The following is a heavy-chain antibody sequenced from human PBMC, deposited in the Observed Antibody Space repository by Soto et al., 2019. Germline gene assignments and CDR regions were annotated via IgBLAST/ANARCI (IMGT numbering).Heavy chain of an antibody. Sequence: SETLSLTCTVSGGSIISGGYYWIWIRQHPGKGLEWIGYIYYSGSTYYNPSLKSRVTISVDTSKNQFSLKLSSVTAADTAVYYCAVRGYCSGGSCWATFMDVWGKGTTVTVSS. J-gene: IGHJ6*03. D-gene: IGHD2-15*01. V-gene: IGHV4-31*03. CDR3: AVRGYCSGGSCWATFMDV. CDR2: IYYSGST. CDR1: GGSIISGGYY.